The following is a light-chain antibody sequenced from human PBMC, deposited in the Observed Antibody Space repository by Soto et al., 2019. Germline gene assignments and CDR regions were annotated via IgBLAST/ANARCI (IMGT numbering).Light chain of an antibody. V-gene: IGKV3-11*01. CDR3: QQRSNWLT. Sequence: EIVLTQSPATLSLSPGERATLSCRASQSVSSYLAWYQQKPGQAPRLLIYDASNRATGIPARFSGSGSGTAFTRTISSLEPEDFAVYYCQQRSNWLTFGGGTKVEIK. J-gene: IGKJ4*01. CDR1: QSVSSY. CDR2: DAS.